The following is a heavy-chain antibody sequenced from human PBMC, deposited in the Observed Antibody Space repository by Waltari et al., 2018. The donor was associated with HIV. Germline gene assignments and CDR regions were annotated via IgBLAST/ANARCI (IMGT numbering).Heavy chain of an antibody. V-gene: IGHV1-2*06. J-gene: IGHJ4*02. Sequence: QVQLVQSGAEVKKPGASVKVSCKASGYTFTAYYMHWVRQAPGQGLEWMGRINLNSGDTNYGQKFQGRVTMTRDTSISTAYMELSRLGSDDTAVYYCARDSYYYDSSGFFPDFWGQGTLVTVSS. D-gene: IGHD3-22*01. CDR3: ARDSYYYDSSGFFPDF. CDR1: GYTFTAYY. CDR2: INLNSGDT.